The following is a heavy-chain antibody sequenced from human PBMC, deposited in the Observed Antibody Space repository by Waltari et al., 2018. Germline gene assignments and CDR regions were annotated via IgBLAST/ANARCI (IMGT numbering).Heavy chain of an antibody. Sequence: QVQLVQSGAEVKKPGASVKVSCKASGYTFTNYDINWVRQATGQGPEWMGWMNPNSGNTGLAQRFQDRLIMTTNTSITTAYMELSSLSSDDTAVYYCARAAALGKGAHWFEPWGQGTLVVVSS. CDR2: MNPNSGNT. J-gene: IGHJ5*02. D-gene: IGHD3-16*01. CDR1: GYTFTNYD. V-gene: IGHV1-8*01. CDR3: ARAAALGKGAHWFEP.